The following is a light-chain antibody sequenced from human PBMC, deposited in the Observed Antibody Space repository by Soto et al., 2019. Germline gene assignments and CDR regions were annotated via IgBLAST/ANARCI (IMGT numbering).Light chain of an antibody. CDR2: GAS. J-gene: IGKJ2*01. V-gene: IGKV1-39*01. Sequence: DIQMTQSPSSLSASIGDRVTISCRASQSISTYLNWYQQKPGKAPNLLIFGASNLQSGVPSRFSGRGSGSEFTLTISSLQPEDFATYCCQQSYITPYTFGQGTKLEIK. CDR3: QQSYITPYT. CDR1: QSISTY.